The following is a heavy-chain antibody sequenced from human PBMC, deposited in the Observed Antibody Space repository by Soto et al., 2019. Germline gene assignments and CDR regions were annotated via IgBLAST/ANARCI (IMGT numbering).Heavy chain of an antibody. CDR2: IYPGDSDT. CDR1: GYSFTSYW. D-gene: IGHD6-13*01. J-gene: IGHJ4*02. V-gene: IGHV5-51*01. Sequence: VGSLKISCSGSGYSFTSYWIGWVRQMPWKGLEWMGIIYPGDSDTRYSPSFQGQVTISADKSISTAYLQWSSLKASDTAMYYCARLFGPSSSWYVGFDYWGQGTLVTVSS. CDR3: ARLFGPSSSWYVGFDY.